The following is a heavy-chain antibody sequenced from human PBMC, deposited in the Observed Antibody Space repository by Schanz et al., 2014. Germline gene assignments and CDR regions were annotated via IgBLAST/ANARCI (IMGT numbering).Heavy chain of an antibody. CDR2: ITGGSTTYT. D-gene: IGHD3-10*01. J-gene: IGHJ6*02. CDR1: GFTFSSYG. CDR3: ARSGVDV. V-gene: IGHV3-21*01. Sequence: VQLVESGGGVVQPGGSLRLSCAASGFTFSSYGMHWVRQAPGKGLEWVSCITGGSTTYTYYADSVRGRFTISRDNAKSSVYLQMNSLRAEDTAVYYCARSGVDVWGQGTTVTVSS.